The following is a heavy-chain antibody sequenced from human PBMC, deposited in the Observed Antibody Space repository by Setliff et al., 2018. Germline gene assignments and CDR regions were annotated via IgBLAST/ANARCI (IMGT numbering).Heavy chain of an antibody. CDR2: IKSKTDGGTT. D-gene: IGHD2-8*02. CDR1: GFTFSNAW. V-gene: IGHV3-15*07. J-gene: IGHJ5*02. CDR3: ARDFSTGSSS. Sequence: PGGSLRLSCAASGFTFSNAWMNWVRQAPGKGLEWVGRIKSKTDGGTTDYVGSVKGRFTISRDNANNLLYLHMSSLRAEDTAVYYCARDFSTGSSSWGQGTLVTVSS.